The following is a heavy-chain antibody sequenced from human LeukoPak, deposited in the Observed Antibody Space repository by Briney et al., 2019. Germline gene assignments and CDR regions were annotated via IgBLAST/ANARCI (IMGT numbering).Heavy chain of an antibody. Sequence: PGGSLRLSCAASGFTFDDYAMHWVRQAPGKGLEWVSGISWNSGSIGHADSVKGRFTISRDNAKNSLYLQMNSLRAEDTALYYCAKDMVRGVMTAFDIWGQGTMVTVSS. J-gene: IGHJ3*02. V-gene: IGHV3-9*01. CDR2: ISWNSGSI. D-gene: IGHD3-10*01. CDR3: AKDMVRGVMTAFDI. CDR1: GFTFDDYA.